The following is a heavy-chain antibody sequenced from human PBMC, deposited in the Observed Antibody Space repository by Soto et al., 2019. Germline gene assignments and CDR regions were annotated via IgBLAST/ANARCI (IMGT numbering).Heavy chain of an antibody. CDR3: ARDLRLHLGELSSYDAFDI. V-gene: IGHV4-31*03. D-gene: IGHD3-16*02. CDR2: IYYSGST. CDR1: GGSISSGGYY. J-gene: IGHJ3*02. Sequence: SETLSLTCTVSGGSISSGGYYWSWIRQHPGKGLEWIGYIYYSGSTYYNPSLKSRVTISVDTSKNQFSLKLSSVTAADTAVYYCARDLRLHLGELSSYDAFDIWGQGTMVTVSS.